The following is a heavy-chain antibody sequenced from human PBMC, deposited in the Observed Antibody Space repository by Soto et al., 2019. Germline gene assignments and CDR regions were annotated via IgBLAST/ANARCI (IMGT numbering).Heavy chain of an antibody. Sequence: SETLSLTCTVSGGSISSGGYYWSWIRQHPGKGLEWIGYIYYSGSTYYNPSLKSRVTISVDTSKNQFSPKLSSVTAADTAVYYCARDVLGNYYYGMDVWGQGTTVTVSS. D-gene: IGHD3-16*01. V-gene: IGHV4-31*03. CDR3: ARDVLGNYYYGMDV. CDR1: GGSISSGGYY. CDR2: IYYSGST. J-gene: IGHJ6*02.